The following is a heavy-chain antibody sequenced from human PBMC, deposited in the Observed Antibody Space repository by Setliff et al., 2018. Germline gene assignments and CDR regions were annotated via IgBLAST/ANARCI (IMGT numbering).Heavy chain of an antibody. Sequence: PSETLSLTCTVSRGPINSHYWSWIRQPAGKGLEWIGRIYADGSTNYNPSLKGRVTMSIDTSKNQFFLEVRSVTAADTAVYYCARDRGSNNSPEDFDYWGLGTLVTVSS. D-gene: IGHD1-20*01. CDR3: ARDRGSNNSPEDFDY. CDR1: RGPINSHY. V-gene: IGHV4-4*07. CDR2: IYADGST. J-gene: IGHJ4*02.